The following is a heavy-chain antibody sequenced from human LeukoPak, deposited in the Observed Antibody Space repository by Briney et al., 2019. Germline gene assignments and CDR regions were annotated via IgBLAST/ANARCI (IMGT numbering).Heavy chain of an antibody. CDR3: ARDLWYNFWSL. Sequence: SETLSLTCTVSGGSISSGSYYWSWIRQPAGKGLEWIGRIYTSGSTNYNPSLKSRVTISVDTSKKQFSLNLSSVTAADTAVYYCARDLWYNFWSLWGQGTLVTVSS. CDR2: IYTSGST. J-gene: IGHJ4*02. CDR1: GGSISSGSYY. D-gene: IGHD3/OR15-3a*01. V-gene: IGHV4-61*02.